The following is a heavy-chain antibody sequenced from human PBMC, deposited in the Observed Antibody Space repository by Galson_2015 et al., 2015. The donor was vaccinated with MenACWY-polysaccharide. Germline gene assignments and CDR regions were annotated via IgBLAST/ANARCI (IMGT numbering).Heavy chain of an antibody. D-gene: IGHD1-26*01. Sequence: SLRLSCAASGFTFSSYRMNWVRQAPGKGLEWVSYISSSGTIYYADSVKGGFTISRDNGKNSLYLQMNSLRDDDTAVYYCARVLKGLVGATPDYWGQGTLVTVSS. V-gene: IGHV3-48*02. CDR1: GFTFSSYR. CDR3: ARVLKGLVGATPDY. CDR2: ISSSGTI. J-gene: IGHJ4*02.